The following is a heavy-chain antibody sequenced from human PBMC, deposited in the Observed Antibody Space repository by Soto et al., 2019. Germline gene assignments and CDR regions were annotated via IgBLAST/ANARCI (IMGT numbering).Heavy chain of an antibody. CDR1: GYSFTSYW. CDR2: IDPSDSYT. V-gene: IGHV5-10-1*01. J-gene: IGHJ5*02. D-gene: IGHD3-22*01. Sequence: RGESLKISCKGSGYSFTSYWISWVRQMPGKGLEWMGRIDPSDSYTNYSPSFQGHVTISADKSISTAYLQWSSLKASDTAMYYCASSFSGSFSYDSSGYTNWFDPWGQGTLVTVSS. CDR3: ASSFSGSFSYDSSGYTNWFDP.